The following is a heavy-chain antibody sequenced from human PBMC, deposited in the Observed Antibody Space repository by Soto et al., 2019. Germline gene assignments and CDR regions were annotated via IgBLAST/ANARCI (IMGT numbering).Heavy chain of an antibody. Sequence: GGSLRLSCAASGFTFSNAWMSWVRQAPGKGLEWDGRIKSKTDGWTTDYAAPVKGRFTISRDDSKNTLYLQMNSLKTEDTAVYYCTTAGRYWSGGSCYLFDYWGQGNLVTVSS. CDR1: GFTFSNAW. D-gene: IGHD2-15*01. V-gene: IGHV3-15*01. CDR2: IKSKTDGWTT. J-gene: IGHJ4*02. CDR3: TTAGRYWSGGSCYLFDY.